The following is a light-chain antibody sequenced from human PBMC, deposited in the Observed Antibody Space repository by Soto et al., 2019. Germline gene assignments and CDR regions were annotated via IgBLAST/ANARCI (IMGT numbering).Light chain of an antibody. V-gene: IGLV2-23*02. Sequence: QSVLTQPASVSGSPGQSITISCTGSSSDVGPYNLVSWYQHHPGKAPTLMISEVVKRPSGVSNRFSGSKSGNTASLTISGLQAEDEADYYCCSYAGSSMFVFGGGTKLTVL. CDR3: CSYAGSSMFV. J-gene: IGLJ2*01. CDR2: EVV. CDR1: SSDVGPYNL.